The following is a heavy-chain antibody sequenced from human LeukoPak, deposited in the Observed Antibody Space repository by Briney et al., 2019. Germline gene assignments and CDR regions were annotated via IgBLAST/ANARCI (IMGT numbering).Heavy chain of an antibody. J-gene: IGHJ4*02. Sequence: SETLSLTCTVSGGSISSYYWSWIRQPPGKGLEWIGYIYYSGSTNYNPSLKSRVTISVDTSKNQFSLKLSSVTAADTAVYYCARRGLLWFGELPLDFDYWGQGTLVTVSS. V-gene: IGHV4-59*01. CDR2: IYYSGST. CDR3: ARRGLLWFGELPLDFDY. CDR1: GGSISSYY. D-gene: IGHD3-10*01.